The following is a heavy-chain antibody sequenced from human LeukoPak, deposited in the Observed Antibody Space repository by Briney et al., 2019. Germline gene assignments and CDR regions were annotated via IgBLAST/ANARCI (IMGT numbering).Heavy chain of an antibody. CDR1: GFTVNSNY. J-gene: IGHJ6*02. V-gene: IGHV3-53*01. D-gene: IGHD3-10*01. CDR3: ARGMVRSYYGLDA. Sequence: GGSLRLSCAASGFTVNSNYIHWVRQAPGKGLEWVSVIYSGGGTLYADSVKGRFTISRDISKNTVFLQMNSVRTKDTALYHCARGMVRSYYGLDAWGQGTTVIVSS. CDR2: IYSGGGT.